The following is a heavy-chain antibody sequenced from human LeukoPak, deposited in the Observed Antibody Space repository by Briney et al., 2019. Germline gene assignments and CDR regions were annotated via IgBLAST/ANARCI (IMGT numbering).Heavy chain of an antibody. Sequence: SETLSPTCTVSGASINNYYWGWVRQPPTKELEWIGYVYPSGDTNDNPSVRGRVTMSLDTSKNEFSLRLSSVTAADTAVYYCARAVPAHRNTMYYFDYWGQGILVTVSS. CDR1: GASINNYY. J-gene: IGHJ4*02. V-gene: IGHV4-59*01. CDR3: ARAVPAHRNTMYYFDY. CDR2: VYPSGDT.